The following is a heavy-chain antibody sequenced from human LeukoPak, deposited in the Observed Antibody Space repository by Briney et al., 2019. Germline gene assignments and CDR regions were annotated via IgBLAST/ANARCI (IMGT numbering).Heavy chain of an antibody. CDR3: AKIGGRYNY. CDR1: GFSFSSYA. D-gene: IGHD3-10*01. Sequence: GGSLRLSCAASGFSFSSYAMSWVRQAPGKGLEWVSSINNNGVSTYYADSVKGRFTISRDNSKNTLYLQMNSLRAEDTAVYYCAKIGGRYNYWGQGTLVTVSS. CDR2: INNNGVST. V-gene: IGHV3-23*01. J-gene: IGHJ4*02.